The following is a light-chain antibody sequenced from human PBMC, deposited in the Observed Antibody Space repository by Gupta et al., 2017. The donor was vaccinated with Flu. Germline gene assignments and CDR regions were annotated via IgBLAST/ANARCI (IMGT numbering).Light chain of an antibody. CDR1: QSISSY. CDR2: ETS. Sequence: PASVWSSLEERATLCCMASQSISSYLTWYQQKPGQPPRLLIYETSNRATGIPARFSGSGSGTDFTLTISSLEPEDVAVYYCQQRNNCPRTFGQGTKVEIK. CDR3: QQRNNCPRT. J-gene: IGKJ1*01. V-gene: IGKV3-11*01.